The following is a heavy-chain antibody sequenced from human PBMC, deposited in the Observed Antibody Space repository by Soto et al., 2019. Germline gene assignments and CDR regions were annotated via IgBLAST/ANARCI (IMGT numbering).Heavy chain of an antibody. D-gene: IGHD6-19*01. Sequence: QVQLVESGGGVVQPGRSLRVSCAASGFTFSIYAMHWVRQAPGTGLEWVAVISYDGTKTYYADSVKGRFTISRENSQNTANLQMDSLRDEDTAVDYCPNDGGPRTQWLRDPFDYWGQGTLVTVSP. CDR1: GFTFSIYA. CDR2: ISYDGTKT. V-gene: IGHV3-30*18. J-gene: IGHJ4*02. CDR3: PNDGGPRTQWLRDPFDY.